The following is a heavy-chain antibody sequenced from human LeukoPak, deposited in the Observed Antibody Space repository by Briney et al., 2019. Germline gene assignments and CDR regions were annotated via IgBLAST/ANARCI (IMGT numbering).Heavy chain of an antibody. CDR1: GFTFSSYA. J-gene: IGHJ6*02. V-gene: IGHV3-23*01. Sequence: GGSLRLSCAASGFTFSSYAMSWVRQAPGKGLEWVSAISGSGGSTYYADSVKGRFTISRDNFKNTLYLQMNSLRAEDTAVYYCAKDVSSWTHYGMDVWGQGTTVTVSS. CDR2: ISGSGGST. CDR3: AKDVSSWTHYGMDV. D-gene: IGHD6-13*01.